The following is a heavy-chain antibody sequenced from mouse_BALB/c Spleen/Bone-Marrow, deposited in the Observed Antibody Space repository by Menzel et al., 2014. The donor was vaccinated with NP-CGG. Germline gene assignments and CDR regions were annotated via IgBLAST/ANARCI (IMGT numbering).Heavy chain of an antibody. J-gene: IGHJ3*01. Sequence: EVKLMESGPELVKPGASVKVSCKASGYSFTDYNMYWVKQGHGKSLEWIGYIDPYNGGTSYNQKFKGKATLTVDKSSSTAFMHLNSLTSEDSAVYYCARCPPIYGSRYPAWFAYWGQGTLVTVSA. CDR1: GYSFTDYN. D-gene: IGHD1-1*01. V-gene: IGHV1S135*01. CDR2: IDPYNGGT. CDR3: ARCPPIYGSRYPAWFAY.